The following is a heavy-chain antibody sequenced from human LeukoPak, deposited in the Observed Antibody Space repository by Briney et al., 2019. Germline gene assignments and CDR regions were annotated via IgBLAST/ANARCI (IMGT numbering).Heavy chain of an antibody. J-gene: IGHJ4*01. D-gene: IGHD3-16*01. Sequence: GRSLRLSCVASGFTSSNYWMSWVRQAPGKGLECVANIKEDGSEKYYVDSVKGRFTISRDNAKNSLYLQMNSLRAEDTAVYYCARQGDDYWGHGSLGTVSS. CDR3: ARQGDDY. V-gene: IGHV3-7*01. CDR1: GFTSSNYW. CDR2: IKEDGSEK.